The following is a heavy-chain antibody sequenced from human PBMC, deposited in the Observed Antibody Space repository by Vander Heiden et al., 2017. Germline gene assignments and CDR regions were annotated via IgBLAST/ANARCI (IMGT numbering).Heavy chain of an antibody. D-gene: IGHD3-10*01. J-gene: IGHJ4*02. Sequence: EVQLVESGGGLVKPGGSLRLSCAASGFTFTNAWMIWVPQAPGKGLEWVGRIKSKPDGGTTDYAASVKGRFTISRDDSKDTLYLEMNGLKTEDTAVYYCSTAPYGSGSYFWYWGQGTLVTVSS. CDR1: GFTFTNAW. V-gene: IGHV3-15*01. CDR3: STAPYGSGSYFWY. CDR2: IKSKPDGGTT.